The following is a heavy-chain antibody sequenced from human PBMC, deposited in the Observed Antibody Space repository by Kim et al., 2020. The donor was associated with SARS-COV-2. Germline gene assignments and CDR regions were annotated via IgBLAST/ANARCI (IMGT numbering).Heavy chain of an antibody. CDR2: IKSKTDDGTT. CDR1: GFSFSNAW. Sequence: GGSLRLSCATSGFSFSNAWMSWVRQAPGKGLEWVGRIKSKTDDGTTQYATPVKGRFTISRDDSKNTLYLEMNSLKTEDTGVYYCTTGRPVHGYCRGPGGYWGQGTRVTVSS. CDR3: TTGRPVHGYCRGPGGY. J-gene: IGHJ4*02. V-gene: IGHV3-15*01. D-gene: IGHD2-15*01.